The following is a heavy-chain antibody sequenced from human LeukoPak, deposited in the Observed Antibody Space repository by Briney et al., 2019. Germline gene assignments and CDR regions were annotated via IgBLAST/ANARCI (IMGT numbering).Heavy chain of an antibody. CDR3: ARVSGDGYYYDSGTFFDY. D-gene: IGHD3-22*01. V-gene: IGHV4-59*08. Sequence: SETLSLTCTVSGGSLSSYYWSWLRQPPGKGLEWIGYIYYSGSTNYNPSLKSRVTISVDTSKNQFSLKLSSVTAAYTAVYYCARVSGDGYYYDSGTFFDYWGQGTLVTVSS. CDR1: GGSLSSYY. CDR2: IYYSGST. J-gene: IGHJ4*02.